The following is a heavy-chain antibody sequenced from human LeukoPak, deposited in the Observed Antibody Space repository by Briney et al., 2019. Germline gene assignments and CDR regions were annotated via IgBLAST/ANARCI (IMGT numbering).Heavy chain of an antibody. CDR3: ARVVVTAMYIDY. V-gene: IGHV3-21*01. CDR1: GFTFSSYT. D-gene: IGHD2-21*02. Sequence: GGTLRLSCAASGFTFSSYTMNWVRQAPGKGLEWVSSISSGSSYIYYADSVKGRFTISRDNAKNSLYLQMNSLRAEDTAVYYCARVVVTAMYIDYWGQGTLVTVSS. CDR2: ISSGSSYI. J-gene: IGHJ4*02.